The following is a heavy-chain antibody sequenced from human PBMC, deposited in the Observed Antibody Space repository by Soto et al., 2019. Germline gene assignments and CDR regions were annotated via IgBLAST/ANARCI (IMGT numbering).Heavy chain of an antibody. Sequence: SETLSLTSAVYGGSFSGYYWSRIRQPPGKGLEWIGEINHSRSTNYNPSLKRRVTISIDTSKNQFSLKLSTVTATDTAVYYCATGGYDYVWGSYRYTGAFDIWGHGTMVTVSS. J-gene: IGHJ3*02. CDR1: GGSFSGYY. CDR2: INHSRST. CDR3: ATGGYDYVWGSYRYTGAFDI. D-gene: IGHD3-16*02. V-gene: IGHV4-34*01.